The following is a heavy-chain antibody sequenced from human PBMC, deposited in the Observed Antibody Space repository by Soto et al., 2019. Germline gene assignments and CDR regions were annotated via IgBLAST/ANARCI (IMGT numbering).Heavy chain of an antibody. CDR2: TYYRSKWYN. J-gene: IGHJ4*02. Sequence: SQTLSLTSVISGDRVSSNLASWSWIRQSPSRGLEWLGRTYYRSKWYNEYAVSVKSRITINPDTSKNQFSLQLNSVTPEDTAVYYCAREGELGQWLGTLRVTRQPFDYWGQGTLVTVSS. CDR1: GDRVSSNLAS. V-gene: IGHV6-1*01. D-gene: IGHD6-19*01. CDR3: AREGELGQWLGTLRVTRQPFDY.